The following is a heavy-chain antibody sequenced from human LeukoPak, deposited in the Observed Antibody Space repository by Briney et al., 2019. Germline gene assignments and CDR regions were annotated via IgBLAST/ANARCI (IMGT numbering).Heavy chain of an antibody. D-gene: IGHD2-2*01. V-gene: IGHV5-51*01. CDR1: GYSFTSYW. CDR3: ARCIVVVPAAICDWFDP. CDR2: IYPGDSDT. J-gene: IGHJ5*02. Sequence: GESLKISCKGSGYSFTSYWIGWVRQMPGKGLEWMGIIYPGDSDTRYSPSFQGQVTISADKSISTAYLQWSSLKASDTAMYYCARCIVVVPAAICDWFDPWGQGTLVTVSS.